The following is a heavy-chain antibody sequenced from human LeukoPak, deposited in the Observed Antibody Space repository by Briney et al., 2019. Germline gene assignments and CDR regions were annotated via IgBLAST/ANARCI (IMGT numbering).Heavy chain of an antibody. CDR1: GFTFSSYW. V-gene: IGHV3-74*01. Sequence: GGSLRLSCAASGFTFSSYWMHWVRQAPGKGLVWVSRINSDGSSTSYADSVKGRFTISRDNAKNSLYLQMNSLRAEDTAVYYCARDQSVYYDSSGTDYWGQGTLVTVSS. J-gene: IGHJ4*02. CDR2: INSDGSST. CDR3: ARDQSVYYDSSGTDY. D-gene: IGHD3-22*01.